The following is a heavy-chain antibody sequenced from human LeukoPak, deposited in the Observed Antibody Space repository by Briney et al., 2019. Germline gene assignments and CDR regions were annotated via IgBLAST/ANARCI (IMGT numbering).Heavy chain of an antibody. J-gene: IGHJ5*02. CDR2: IYYSGNS. CDR1: GGSISKSNY. Sequence: SETLSLTCIVSGGSISKSNYWGWIRQPPGKGLEWIGSIYYSGNSYYNSSLKSRVTISVDTSKNQFSLKLSSVTAADTAVYYCARVRVRGVKLLFDPWGQGTLVTVSS. D-gene: IGHD3-10*01. V-gene: IGHV4-39*07. CDR3: ARVRVRGVKLLFDP.